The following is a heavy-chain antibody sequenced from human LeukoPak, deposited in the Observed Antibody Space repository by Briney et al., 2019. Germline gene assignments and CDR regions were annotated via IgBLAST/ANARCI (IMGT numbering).Heavy chain of an antibody. CDR1: GFTFSSYA. Sequence: GGSLSLSCAASGFTFSSYAMSWVRQAPGKGLEWVSAISGSGGSTYYADSVKGRFTISRDNSKNTLYLQMNSLRAEDTAVYYCAKLPDIVVVPAARAEHWGQGTLVTVSS. CDR3: AKLPDIVVVPAARAEH. D-gene: IGHD2-2*01. CDR2: ISGSGGST. V-gene: IGHV3-23*01. J-gene: IGHJ1*01.